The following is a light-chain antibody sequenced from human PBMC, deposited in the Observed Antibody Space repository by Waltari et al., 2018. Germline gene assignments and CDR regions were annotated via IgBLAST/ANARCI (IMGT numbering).Light chain of an antibody. J-gene: IGLJ2*01. Sequence: QSALNQPASVSGSPGQSITIPCPGTRSDVGSYNLVSWYQEHPGKAPKLMIYEDSKRPSGVSNRFSGSKSGNTASLTISGLQAEDEADYYCCSYAGSFTLVFGGGTKLTVL. CDR2: EDS. CDR3: CSYAGSFTLV. CDR1: RSDVGSYNL. V-gene: IGLV2-23*01.